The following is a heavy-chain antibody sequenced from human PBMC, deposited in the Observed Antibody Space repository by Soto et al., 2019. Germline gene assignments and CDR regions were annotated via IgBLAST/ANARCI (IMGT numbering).Heavy chain of an antibody. J-gene: IGHJ6*02. CDR1: GFTFRNYY. CDR3: ARTDRDFYGLDV. Sequence: EVQLVESGGGLVQPGGSLRLSCEASGFTFRNYYMHWVRQGTGKGLEWVSGISAAGDPDYADSVEGRFTISRENAQNSFFLQMHSLRVGDTAVYYCARTDRDFYGLDVWGQGTTVIVSS. CDR2: ISAAGDP. V-gene: IGHV3-13*05.